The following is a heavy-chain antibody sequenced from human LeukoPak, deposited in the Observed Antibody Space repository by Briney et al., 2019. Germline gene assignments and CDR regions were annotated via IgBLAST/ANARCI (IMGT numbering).Heavy chain of an antibody. Sequence: ASVKVSCKASGGTFSSYTISWVRQAPGQGLEWMGRIIPILGIANYAQKFQGRVTITADKSTSTAYMELSSLRSEDTAVYYCARGSGSYLVDYWGQGTLVTVSS. D-gene: IGHD1-26*01. V-gene: IGHV1-69*02. CDR2: IIPILGIA. CDR1: GGTFSSYT. J-gene: IGHJ4*02. CDR3: ARGSGSYLVDY.